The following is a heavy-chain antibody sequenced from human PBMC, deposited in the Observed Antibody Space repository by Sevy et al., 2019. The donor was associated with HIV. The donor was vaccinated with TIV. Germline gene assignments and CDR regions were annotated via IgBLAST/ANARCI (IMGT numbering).Heavy chain of an antibody. CDR1: GYTLTELS. Sequence: ASVKVSCKVSGYTLTELSIHWVRQAPGKGLEWMGGFDPEDGETIYAQKFQGRVTMTEDTSTDTAYMELSSLRSEDTAVYYCATDTRDGSGSYYSYFDYWGQGTLVTVSS. CDR2: FDPEDGET. D-gene: IGHD3-10*01. V-gene: IGHV1-24*01. CDR3: ATDTRDGSGSYYSYFDY. J-gene: IGHJ4*02.